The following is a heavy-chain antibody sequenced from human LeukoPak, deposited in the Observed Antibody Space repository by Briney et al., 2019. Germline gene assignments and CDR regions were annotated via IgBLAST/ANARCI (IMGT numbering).Heavy chain of an antibody. CDR1: GGSISSGDYY. Sequence: SQTLSLTCTVSGGSISSGDYYWSWIRQPPGKGLEWIGYIYYSGSTYYNPSLKNRVTISVDTSKNQFSLKLSSVTAADTAVYYCARERGLVRDFDYWGQGTLVTVSS. D-gene: IGHD3-10*01. CDR3: ARERGLVRDFDY. V-gene: IGHV4-30-4*01. CDR2: IYYSGST. J-gene: IGHJ4*02.